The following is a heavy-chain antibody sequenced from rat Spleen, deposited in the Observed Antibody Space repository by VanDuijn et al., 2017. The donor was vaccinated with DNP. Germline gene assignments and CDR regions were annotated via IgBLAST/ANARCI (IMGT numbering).Heavy chain of an antibody. J-gene: IGHJ4*01. CDR3: ARDLIIRDTTSAMDA. Sequence: QVQLKESGPGLVQPSQTLSLTCTVSGFSLTSYTLSWVRQPPGKGLEWIATISSGGSTYYNSALKSRLSFSKATSKSQVFLKLNRLQTEDTATYYCARDLIIRDTTSAMDAWGQGTSVTVSS. D-gene: IGHD4-3*01. CDR2: ISSGGST. CDR1: GFSLTSYT. V-gene: IGHV2-6*01.